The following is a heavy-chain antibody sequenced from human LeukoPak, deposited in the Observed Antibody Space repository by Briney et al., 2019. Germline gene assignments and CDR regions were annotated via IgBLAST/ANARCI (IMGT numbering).Heavy chain of an antibody. CDR1: GGSISSYY. Sequence: SETLSLTCTVSGGSISSYYWSWIRQPAGKGLEWIGRIYTSGSTNYNPSLKSRVTMSVDTSKNQFSLKLSSVTAADTAAYYCARHSGGYGPGVAFDIWGQGTMVTVSS. CDR2: IYTSGST. V-gene: IGHV4-4*07. CDR3: ARHSGGYGPGVAFDI. J-gene: IGHJ3*02. D-gene: IGHD6-13*01.